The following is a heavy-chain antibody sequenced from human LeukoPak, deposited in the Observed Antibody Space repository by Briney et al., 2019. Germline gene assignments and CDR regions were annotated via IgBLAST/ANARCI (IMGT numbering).Heavy chain of an antibody. CDR3: ARISYSSSWYGFNWFDP. CDR2: IYYSGST. V-gene: IGHV4-61*01. D-gene: IGHD6-13*01. Sequence: SETLSLTCTVSGYSISSGYYWSWIRQPPGKGLEWIGYIYYSGSTNYNPSLKSRVTISVDTSKNQFSLKLSSVTAADTAVYYCARISYSSSWYGFNWFDPWGQGTLVTVSS. J-gene: IGHJ5*02. CDR1: GYSISSGYY.